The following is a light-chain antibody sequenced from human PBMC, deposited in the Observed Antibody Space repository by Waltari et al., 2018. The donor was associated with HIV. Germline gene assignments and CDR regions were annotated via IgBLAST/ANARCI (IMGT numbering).Light chain of an antibody. Sequence: QSVLTQPPSVSAAPGQKVTFSCPGSTSTFRKNFVSWYQQLPEAAPKLIIYANNKRPSGVPDRFSGSKSATSATLAITGLQTGDEADYYCGTWDSSVSAGVFGGGTKLTVL. CDR2: ANN. CDR3: GTWDSSVSAGV. V-gene: IGLV1-51*01. CDR1: TSTFRKNF. J-gene: IGLJ2*01.